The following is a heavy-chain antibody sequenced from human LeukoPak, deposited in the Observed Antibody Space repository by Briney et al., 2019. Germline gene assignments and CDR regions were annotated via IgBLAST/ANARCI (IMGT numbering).Heavy chain of an antibody. J-gene: IGHJ4*02. V-gene: IGHV3-30-3*01. CDR2: ISYDGSNK. CDR3: ARDSQEEDTGLDY. CDR1: GFTFSSYA. Sequence: PGGSLRLSCAASGFTFSSYAMHWVRQAPGKGLEWVAVISYDGSNKYYADSVKGRFTISRDNSKNTLYLQMNSLRAEDTAVYYCARDSQEEDTGLDYWGQGTLVTVSS. D-gene: IGHD2-15*01.